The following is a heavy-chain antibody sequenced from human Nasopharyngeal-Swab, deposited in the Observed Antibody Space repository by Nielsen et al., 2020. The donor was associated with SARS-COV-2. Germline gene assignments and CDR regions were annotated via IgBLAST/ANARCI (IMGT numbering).Heavy chain of an antibody. D-gene: IGHD6-13*01. CDR1: GFTFSSYG. Sequence: GESLKISCAASGFTFSSYGMYWVRQAPGKGLEWVAMISLDGFDIKYADSVKGRFTVSRDISTNTLSLQMNSLRAEDTALYHCARPLSRDSTWTTEANWFDPWGQGTLVTVSS. J-gene: IGHJ5*02. CDR2: ISLDGFDI. CDR3: ARPLSRDSTWTTEANWFDP. V-gene: IGHV3-30*03.